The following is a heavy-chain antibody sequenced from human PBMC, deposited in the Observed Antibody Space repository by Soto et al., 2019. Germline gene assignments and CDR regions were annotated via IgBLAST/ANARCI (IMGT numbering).Heavy chain of an antibody. V-gene: IGHV4-39*01. CDR2: IYYRGNT. J-gene: IGHJ4*02. Sequence: QLQLQESGPGLVKPSETLSLTCSVSGDSINSDNYYWGWIRQPPGKGLEWIGSIYYRGNTYYNPSLKTRVTISLDKSKSQFSLKLISVTAADSAVYFCARLEGLATISYYFDYWGQGTLVTVSS. D-gene: IGHD3-9*01. CDR3: ARLEGLATISYYFDY. CDR1: GDSINSDNYY.